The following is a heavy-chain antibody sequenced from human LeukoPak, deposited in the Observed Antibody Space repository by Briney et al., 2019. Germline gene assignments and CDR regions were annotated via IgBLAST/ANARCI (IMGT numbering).Heavy chain of an antibody. Sequence: GGSLRLSCAASGFTFSSYSMNWVRQAPGKGLEWVSSISSSSSYIYYADSVKGRFTISRDNAKNSLYLQMNSLRAEDTAVYYCARFLSYYYDSSGSTFDYWGQGTLATVSS. V-gene: IGHV3-21*01. D-gene: IGHD3-22*01. J-gene: IGHJ4*02. CDR2: ISSSSSYI. CDR1: GFTFSSYS. CDR3: ARFLSYYYDSSGSTFDY.